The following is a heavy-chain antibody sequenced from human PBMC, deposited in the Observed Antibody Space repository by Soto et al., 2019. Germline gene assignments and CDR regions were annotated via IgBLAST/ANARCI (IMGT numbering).Heavy chain of an antibody. CDR3: ANGRATYGLLTHDY. Sequence: WGSLRVACASSVFSFRSYAMSWVRQAPGKGLEWISTLTGSSSNIYHADSVKGRFAISRDNSRNTLYLQMNSLTAEDTAVYYCANGRATYGLLTHDYWGQGTMVTVSS. CDR2: LTGSSSNI. D-gene: IGHD3-10*01. J-gene: IGHJ4*02. V-gene: IGHV3-23*01. CDR1: VFSFRSYA.